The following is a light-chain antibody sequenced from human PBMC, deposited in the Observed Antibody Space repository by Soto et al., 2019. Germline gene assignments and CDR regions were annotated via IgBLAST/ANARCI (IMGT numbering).Light chain of an antibody. CDR1: SSDVGGYDQ. J-gene: IGLJ2*01. CDR3: SSYTGSGTC. Sequence: QSALTQPASVSGSPGQSIAISCTGTSSDVGGYDQVSWYQQHPGKVPKLMIYAVSNRPSGVSDRFSGSQSGNTASLTISGLQAEDEADYYGSSYTGSGTCFGGGTQLTVL. CDR2: AVS. V-gene: IGLV2-14*01.